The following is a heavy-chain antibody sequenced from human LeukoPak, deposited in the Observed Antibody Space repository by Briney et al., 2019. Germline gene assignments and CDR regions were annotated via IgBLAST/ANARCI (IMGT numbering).Heavy chain of an antibody. D-gene: IGHD2-2*01. J-gene: IGHJ4*02. Sequence: PGGSLRLSCATSGFTFSSYSMNWGRQAPGKGLEWVSYISSRSSTIYYADSVKGRFTISRDNAKNSLSLQMNSLRAEDTAVYYCARALGYCSSDGCYYFDNWGQGTLVTVSS. CDR2: ISSRSSTI. CDR1: GFTFSSYS. CDR3: ARALGYCSSDGCYYFDN. V-gene: IGHV3-48*01.